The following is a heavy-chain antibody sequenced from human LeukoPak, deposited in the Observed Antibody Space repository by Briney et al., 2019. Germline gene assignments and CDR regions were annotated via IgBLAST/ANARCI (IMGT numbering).Heavy chain of an antibody. D-gene: IGHD3-10*01. V-gene: IGHV4-39*01. J-gene: IGHJ4*02. CDR2: ISYSGST. CDR3: ARHAFSPYGAGKY. Sequence: SETLSLTCTVSRGSINSSNHYWGWIRQSPEKGLEWIGCISYSGSTYYNPSLQSRVTISVDTSKNRFSLTLSSVTAADTAVFYCARHAFSPYGAGKYWGQGTPVTVSS. CDR1: RGSINSSNHY.